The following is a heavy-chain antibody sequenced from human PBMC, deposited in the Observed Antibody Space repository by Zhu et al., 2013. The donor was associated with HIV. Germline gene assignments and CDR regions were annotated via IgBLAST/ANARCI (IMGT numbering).Heavy chain of an antibody. CDR1: GGTFSSYG. CDR3: AREQCSSTTCYQYMDV. Sequence: QVQLVQSGAEVKKPGSSVKVSCKASGGTFSSYGISWVRQAPGQGLEWMGWIIPIFGTTNFAQKFRDRVTFSADSSTNTAYMEMSSLRSDDTAVYYCAREQCSSTTCYQYMDVWGKGTTVTVSS. V-gene: IGHV1-69*12. J-gene: IGHJ6*03. D-gene: IGHD2-2*01. CDR2: IIPIFGTT.